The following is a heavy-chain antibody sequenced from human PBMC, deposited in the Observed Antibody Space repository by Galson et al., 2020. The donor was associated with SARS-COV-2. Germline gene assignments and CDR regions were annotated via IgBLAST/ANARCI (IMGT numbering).Heavy chain of an antibody. Sequence: GGSLRLSCPASGFTFSSYGMHSVRHAPGKGLEWVAVISYEESDKYYGNSVKGRFTISRENSKNTLYLQMNSLRTEDTAVYYCAKDRLSKGYSSGLGYWGQGTLVTVSS. CDR2: ISYEESDK. J-gene: IGHJ4*02. V-gene: IGHV3-30*18. CDR1: GFTFSSYG. CDR3: AKDRLSKGYSSGLGY. D-gene: IGHD6-19*01.